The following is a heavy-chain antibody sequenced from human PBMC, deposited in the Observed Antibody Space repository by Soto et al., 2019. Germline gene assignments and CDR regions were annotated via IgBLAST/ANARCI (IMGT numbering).Heavy chain of an antibody. V-gene: IGHV1-18*01. D-gene: IGHD5-12*01. Sequence: QAQLMQSGAEVKKPGASVKVSCKASGYTFTSYAISWLRQAPGQGLEWMGWISTYNGNTNYAQKLQGRVILTTDTSMSTAYMELRSLTSDDTAVYYGAGGYDAAYWGQGTLVTVSS. CDR2: ISTYNGNT. J-gene: IGHJ4*02. CDR1: GYTFTSYA. CDR3: AGGYDAAY.